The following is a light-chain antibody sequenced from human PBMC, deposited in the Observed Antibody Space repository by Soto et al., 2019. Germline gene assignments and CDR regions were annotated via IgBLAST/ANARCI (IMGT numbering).Light chain of an antibody. Sequence: QSVLTQPPSLSAAPGQTVTISCSGSGSNIGNNYVSWYQQFPGTAPRLLIFENDQRPSGIPDRFSGSKSGTSATLGITGLHTGDEADYYCRTWDINLSAVIFGGGTKLTVL. V-gene: IGLV1-51*02. J-gene: IGLJ2*01. CDR2: END. CDR1: GSNIGNNY. CDR3: RTWDINLSAVI.